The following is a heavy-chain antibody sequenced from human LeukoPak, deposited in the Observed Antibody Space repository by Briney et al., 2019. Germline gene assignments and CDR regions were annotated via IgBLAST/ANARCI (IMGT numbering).Heavy chain of an antibody. V-gene: IGHV3-23*01. CDR1: GFTFTTYA. D-gene: IGHD4-11*01. CDR3: ANGGTITYYFDC. CDR2: ISSSGGST. Sequence: PGGSLRLSCAASGFTFTTYAMSWVRQAPEKGLEWVSSISSSGGSTDYADSVKGRFTISRDNSKNTLYLQMNSLRAEDTAVYYCANGGTITYYFDCWGQGALVTVSS. J-gene: IGHJ4*02.